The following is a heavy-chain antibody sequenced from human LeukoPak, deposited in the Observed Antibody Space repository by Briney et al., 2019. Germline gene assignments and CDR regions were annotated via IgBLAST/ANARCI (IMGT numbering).Heavy chain of an antibody. D-gene: IGHD3-16*01. CDR2: VSRSSSYI. CDR3: ARGVYYDSGNNWFDP. Sequence: MTGGSLRLSCAASGFTFSDYSMNWVRQAPGKGLEWVSSVSRSSSYIYYADSVKGRFTISRDNAKNSLYLQMNSLRAEDTAVYYCARGVYYDSGNNWFDPWGQGTLVTVSS. CDR1: GFTFSDYS. J-gene: IGHJ5*02. V-gene: IGHV3-21*01.